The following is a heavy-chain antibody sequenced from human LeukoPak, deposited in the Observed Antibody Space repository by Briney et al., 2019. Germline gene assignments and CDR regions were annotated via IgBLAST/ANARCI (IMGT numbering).Heavy chain of an antibody. J-gene: IGHJ4*02. CDR1: GDTLTELS. CDR3: ATAVGATSTPFDY. Sequence: GASVKVSCKVSGDTLTELSMHWVRQAPGKGLEWMGGFDPEDDETIYARKFQGRVTMTEDTSTDTAYMELSSLRSEDTAVYYCATAVGATSTPFDYWGQGTLVTVSS. V-gene: IGHV1-24*01. D-gene: IGHD1-26*01. CDR2: FDPEDDET.